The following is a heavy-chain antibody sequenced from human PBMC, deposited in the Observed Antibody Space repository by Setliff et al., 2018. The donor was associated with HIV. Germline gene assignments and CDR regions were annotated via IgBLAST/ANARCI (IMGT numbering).Heavy chain of an antibody. CDR1: GGSFSDFY. D-gene: IGHD2-15*01. CDR3: ARGVPLLPPNF. Sequence: ETLSLTCAVFGGSFSDFYWSWIRQPPGKGLEWIGEISYSGSTVYNPSLKSRVTMSVDASERHFSLRTTSTTAADTAIYYCARGVPLLPPNFWGQGTLVTVSS. J-gene: IGHJ4*02. CDR2: ISYSGST. V-gene: IGHV4-34*01.